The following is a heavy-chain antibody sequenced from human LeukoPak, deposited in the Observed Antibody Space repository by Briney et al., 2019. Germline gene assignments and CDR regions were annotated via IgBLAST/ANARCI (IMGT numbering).Heavy chain of an antibody. J-gene: IGHJ4*02. D-gene: IGHD1-1*01. CDR1: GFAFGDFA. Sequence: SLRLSCAASGFAFGDFAMNWVRQAPGQGLEWVGFIKTKVYGGTTEYAASVKGRFTISRDDSKAIAYLQMNSLKTEDTAVYYCTRDHRDDWNPGYYFDYWGQGALVTVSS. CDR3: TRDHRDDWNPGYYFDY. V-gene: IGHV3-49*04. CDR2: IKTKVYGGTT.